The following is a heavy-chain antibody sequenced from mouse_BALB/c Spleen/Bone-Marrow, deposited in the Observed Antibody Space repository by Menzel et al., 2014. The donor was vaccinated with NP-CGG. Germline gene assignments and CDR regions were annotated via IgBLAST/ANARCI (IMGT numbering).Heavy chain of an antibody. V-gene: IGHV1S81*02. J-gene: IGHJ4*01. Sequence: QVHVKQSGAELVKPGASVKLSCKASGYTFTSYYMYWVKQRPGQGLEWIGEINPSNGGTNFNEKFKSRATLTVDKSSXTAYMQLSSLTSEDSAVYYCTRLPHWGQGTSVTVSS. CDR2: INPSNGGT. CDR1: GYTFTSYY. CDR3: TRLPH. D-gene: IGHD5-1*01.